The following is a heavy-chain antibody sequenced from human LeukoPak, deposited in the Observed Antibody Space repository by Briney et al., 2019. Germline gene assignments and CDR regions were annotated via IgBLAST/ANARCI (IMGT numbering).Heavy chain of an antibody. CDR3: ASLVAGYGDYQGVLNWFDP. V-gene: IGHV4-59*12. CDR1: GGSISNYY. J-gene: IGHJ5*02. D-gene: IGHD4-17*01. Sequence: SETLSLTCAVSGGSISNYYWSWIRQPPGKGLEWIGCSHYTGNTNHNPSLKSRVTISVDTSKNQFSLRLSSVTAADTAVYYCASLVAGYGDYQGVLNWFDPWGQGTLVTVSS. CDR2: SHYTGNT.